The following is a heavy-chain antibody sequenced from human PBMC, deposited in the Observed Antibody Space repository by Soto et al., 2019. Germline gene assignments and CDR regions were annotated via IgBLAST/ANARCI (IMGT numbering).Heavy chain of an antibody. J-gene: IGHJ5*02. CDR1: GGSFSGYY. D-gene: IGHD3-22*01. V-gene: IGHV4-34*01. CDR3: ARGTMIVAFDP. CDR2: INHSGST. Sequence: QVQLQQWGAGLLKPSETLSLTCAVYGGSFSGYYWSWIRQPPGKGLEWIGEINHSGSTNYNPSLKSRVTISVDTSKNQFSLKLSSVTAADTAVYYCARGTMIVAFDPWGQGTLVTVSS.